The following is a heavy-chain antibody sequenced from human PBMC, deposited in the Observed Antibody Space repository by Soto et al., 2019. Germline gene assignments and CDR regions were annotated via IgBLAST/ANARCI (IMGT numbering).Heavy chain of an antibody. CDR1: GFTFSSYA. D-gene: IGHD3-22*01. CDR2: ISGSGGST. CDR3: AKGTHRSGYYLPDY. J-gene: IGHJ4*02. V-gene: IGHV3-23*01. Sequence: GGSLRLSCAASGFTFSSYAMSWVRQAPGKGLEWVSAISGSGGSTYYADSVKGRFTISRDNSKNTLYLQMNSLRAEDTAVYYCAKGTHRSGYYLPDYWGQGTLVTVSS.